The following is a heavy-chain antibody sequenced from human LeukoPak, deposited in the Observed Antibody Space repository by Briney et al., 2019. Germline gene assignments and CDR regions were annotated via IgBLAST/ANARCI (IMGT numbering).Heavy chain of an antibody. CDR2: INPNSGGT. V-gene: IGHV1-2*02. CDR3: ARVAVAGGAFDI. J-gene: IGHJ3*02. D-gene: IGHD6-19*01. Sequence: ASVKVSCKASGYTFTGYYMHWVRQATGQGLEWMGWINPNSGGTNYAQKFQGRVTMTRDTSISTAYMELSRLRSDDTAVYYCARVAVAGGAFDIWGQGTMVTVSS. CDR1: GYTFTGYY.